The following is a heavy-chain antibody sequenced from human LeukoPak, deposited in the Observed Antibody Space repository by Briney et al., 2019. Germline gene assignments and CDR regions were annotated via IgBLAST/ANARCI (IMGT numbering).Heavy chain of an antibody. D-gene: IGHD6-13*01. Sequence: PSETLSLTCTVSGGSISGYYWSWIRQPPGKGLEWIGYIYTSGSTNYNPSLKSRVTISVDTSKNQFSLKLSSVTAADTAVYYCARHVEEQQPDAFDIWGQGTMVTVSS. CDR3: ARHVEEQQPDAFDI. J-gene: IGHJ3*02. V-gene: IGHV4-4*09. CDR1: GGSISGYY. CDR2: IYTSGST.